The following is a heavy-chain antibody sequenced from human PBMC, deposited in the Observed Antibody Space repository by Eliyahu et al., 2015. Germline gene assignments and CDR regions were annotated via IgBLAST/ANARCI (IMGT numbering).Heavy chain of an antibody. Sequence: QVQLVXSGGGVVQPGRSLRXSCAASXFTXSSXGMHWVRQAPGKGXEWVAVISYDGSNKYYADSVKGRFTISRDNSKNTLYLQMNSLRAEDTAVYYCARETTPEGYYYYGMDVWGQGTTVTVSS. J-gene: IGHJ6*02. CDR2: ISYDGSNK. V-gene: IGHV3-30*03. CDR1: XFTXSSXG. D-gene: IGHD4-17*01. CDR3: ARETTPEGYYYYGMDV.